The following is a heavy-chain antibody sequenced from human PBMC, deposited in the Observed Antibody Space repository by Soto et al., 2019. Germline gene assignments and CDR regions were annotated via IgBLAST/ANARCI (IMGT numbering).Heavy chain of an antibody. CDR1: GGSISSYY. J-gene: IGHJ3*01. V-gene: IGHV4-59*08. CDR3: ARHDHGSYTINGFDV. Sequence: SETLSLTCTVSGGSISSYYWSWIRQPPGKGLEWIGYIYYSGSTNYNPSLKSRVTISVDTSKNQFSLKLSSVTAADTAMYYCARHDHGSYTINGFDVWGQGTMVT. CDR2: IYYSGST. D-gene: IGHD1-1*01.